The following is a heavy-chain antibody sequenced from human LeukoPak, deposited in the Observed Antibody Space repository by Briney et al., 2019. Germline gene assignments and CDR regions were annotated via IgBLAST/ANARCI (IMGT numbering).Heavy chain of an antibody. D-gene: IGHD6-6*01. CDR2: ISGSGGST. V-gene: IGHV3-23*01. J-gene: IGHJ6*03. CDR3: AKDRLVTGSIAARPGSRVYYYYYMDV. Sequence: PGGSLRLSCAASGFTFSSYAMSWVRQAPGKGLEWVSAISGSGGSTYYADSVKGRFTISRDNSKNTLYLQMNSLRAEDTAVYYCAKDRLVTGSIAARPGSRVYYYYYMDVWGKGTTVTVSS. CDR1: GFTFSSYA.